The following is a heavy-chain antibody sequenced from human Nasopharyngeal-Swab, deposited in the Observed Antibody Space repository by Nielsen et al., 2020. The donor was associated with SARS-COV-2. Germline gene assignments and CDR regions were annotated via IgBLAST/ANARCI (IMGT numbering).Heavy chain of an antibody. CDR3: ARDPTSVAGTGDYYYGMDV. CDR2: IYISGST. Sequence: SETLSLTCTVSGGSISSHYWSWIRQPAGKGLGWIGRIYISGSTNYNPSLKSRVTMSVDTSKNQFSLKLSSVTAADTAVYYCARDPTSVAGTGDYYYGMDVWGQGATVTVSS. CDR1: GGSISSHY. V-gene: IGHV4-4*07. D-gene: IGHD6-19*01. J-gene: IGHJ6*02.